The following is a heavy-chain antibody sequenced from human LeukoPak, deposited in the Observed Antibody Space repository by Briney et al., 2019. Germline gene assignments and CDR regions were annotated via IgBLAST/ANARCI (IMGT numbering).Heavy chain of an antibody. CDR2: LWSGGGNE. CDR3: ARDQYWNPDS. J-gene: IGHJ4*02. V-gene: IGHV3-33*01. Sequence: GGSLRLSCAASGFTFSDFNMHWVRQAPGKGLEWVAFLWSGGGNECYADSVKGRFTISRDNYKNTLYLQMTSLRAEDTAVYYCARDQYWNPDSWGQGTLVTVSS. CDR1: GFTFSDFN. D-gene: IGHD1-1*01.